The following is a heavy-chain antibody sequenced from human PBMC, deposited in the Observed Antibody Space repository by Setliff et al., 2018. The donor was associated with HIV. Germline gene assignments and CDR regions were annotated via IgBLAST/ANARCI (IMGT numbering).Heavy chain of an antibody. CDR1: GDSIRSGDYY. Sequence: PSETLSLTCTVSGDSIRSGDYYWSWIRQSPEKGLEWIGYTFHTGYTYYNPSLTSPVTISVDTSKNQFSLKLRSVTAADTAVYWCAREDSSYHYFDSWGQGMLVTVSS. CDR2: TFHTGYT. D-gene: IGHD3-22*01. J-gene: IGHJ4*02. CDR3: AREDSSYHYFDS. V-gene: IGHV4-30-4*08.